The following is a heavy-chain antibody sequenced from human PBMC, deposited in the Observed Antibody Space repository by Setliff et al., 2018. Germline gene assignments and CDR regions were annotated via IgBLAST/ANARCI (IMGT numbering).Heavy chain of an antibody. V-gene: IGHV1-18*01. D-gene: IGHD3-10*01. CDR2: ISAYNGNT. CDR3: ASAYYGSGIYGMDV. Sequence: GPSVKVSCKASGYTFTSYGISWVRQAPGQGLEWMGWISAYNGNTNYAQKFQGRVTMTRDTSTSTAYMELSSLRSEDTAVYYCASAYYGSGIYGMDVWGQGTTVTVSS. J-gene: IGHJ6*02. CDR1: GYTFTSYG.